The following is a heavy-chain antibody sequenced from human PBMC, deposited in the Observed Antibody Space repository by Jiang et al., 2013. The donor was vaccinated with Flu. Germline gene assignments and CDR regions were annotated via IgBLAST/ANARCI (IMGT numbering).Heavy chain of an antibody. D-gene: IGHD6-19*01. CDR2: IYYSGNT. J-gene: IGHJ6*02. Sequence: GSGLVKPSETLSLSCTVSGGSISSSSYYWGWIRQPPGKGLEWIGSIYYSGNTYYNPSLKSRVTISVDTSKNQFSLKLSSVTAAETAVYYCARIVAVAGMTQYYYYGMDVWGQGPRSPSP. CDR3: ARIVAVAGMTQYYYYGMDV. CDR1: GGSISSSSYY. V-gene: IGHV4-39*01.